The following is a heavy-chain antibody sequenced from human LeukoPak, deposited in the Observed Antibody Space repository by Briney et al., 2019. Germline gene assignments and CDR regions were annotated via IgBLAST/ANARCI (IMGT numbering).Heavy chain of an antibody. CDR3: ARKMTYYYGSGIDP. J-gene: IGHJ5*02. V-gene: IGHV4-39*07. CDR1: GGSISSSSYY. CDR2: INHSGST. D-gene: IGHD3-10*01. Sequence: SETLSLTCTVSGGSISSSSYYWSWIRQPPGKGLEWIGEINHSGSTNYNPSLKSRVTISVDTSKNQFSLKLSSVTAADTAVYYCARKMTYYYGSGIDPWGQGTLVTVSS.